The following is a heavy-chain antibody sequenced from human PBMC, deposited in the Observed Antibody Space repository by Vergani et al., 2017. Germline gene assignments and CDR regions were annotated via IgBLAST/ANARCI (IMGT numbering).Heavy chain of an antibody. CDR3: ARVTPYYDSSCYRRRGGNLFDP. V-gene: IGHV1-69*11. J-gene: IGHJ5*02. CDR2: IIPILGTA. D-gene: IGHD3-22*01. Sequence: QVQLVQSGAEVKKPGSSVKVSCKASGGTFSSYAISWVRQAPGQGLEWMGRIIPILGTANYAQKFQGRVTITADESTSTAYMELSSLRSDDTAVYYCARVTPYYDSSCYRRRGGNLFDPWGQGTLVTVSS. CDR1: GGTFSSYA.